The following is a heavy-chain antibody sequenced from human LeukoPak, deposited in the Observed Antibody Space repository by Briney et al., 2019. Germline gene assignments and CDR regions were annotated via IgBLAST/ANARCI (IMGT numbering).Heavy chain of an antibody. Sequence: SETLSLTCAVYGGSFCGYYWSWIRQPPGKGLEWIGEINHSGSTNYNPSLKSRVTISVDTSKNQFSLKLSSVTAADTAVYYCARVFIAAALDYWGQGTLVTVSS. V-gene: IGHV4-34*01. CDR2: INHSGST. J-gene: IGHJ4*02. CDR3: ARVFIAAALDY. D-gene: IGHD6-13*01. CDR1: GGSFCGYY.